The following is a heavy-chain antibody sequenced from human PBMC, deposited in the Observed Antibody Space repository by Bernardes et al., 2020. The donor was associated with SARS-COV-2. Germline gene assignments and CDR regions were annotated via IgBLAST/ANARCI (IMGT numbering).Heavy chain of an antibody. V-gene: IGHV3-43*02. J-gene: IGHJ5*02. CDR3: AKGMYYDFWSGRRTKNWFDP. D-gene: IGHD3-3*01. Sequence: GSLRLSCAASGFTFDDYAMHWVRQAPGKGLEWVSLISGDGGSTYYADSVKGRFTISRDNSKNSLYLQMNSLRTEDTALYYCAKGMYYDFWSGRRTKNWFDPWGQGTLVTVSS. CDR1: GFTFDDYA. CDR2: ISGDGGST.